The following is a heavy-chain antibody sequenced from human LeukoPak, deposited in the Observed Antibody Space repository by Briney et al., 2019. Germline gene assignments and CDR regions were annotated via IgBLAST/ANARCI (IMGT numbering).Heavy chain of an antibody. CDR1: GYTFTSYD. CDR2: INLNSGDT. D-gene: IGHD1-26*01. J-gene: IGHJ4*02. Sequence: ASVKVSCKASGYTFTSYDINWVRQATGQGLEWMGWINLNSGDTGYAQNFQGRLTMTRDTSINTAYMELSTLRSEDTAFYYCARVTGSIDFWGQGILVTVSS. CDR3: ARVTGSIDF. V-gene: IGHV1-8*01.